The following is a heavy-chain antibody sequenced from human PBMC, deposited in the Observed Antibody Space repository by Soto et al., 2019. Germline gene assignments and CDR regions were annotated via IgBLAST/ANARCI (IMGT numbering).Heavy chain of an antibody. Sequence: GASVKVSCKASGYTFTSYGISWVRQAPGQGLEWMGWISAYNGNTNYAQKLQGRVTMTTDTSTSTAYMELRSLRSDDTAVYYCAGLGYCSGGSCRSDWFAPWGQGTLVTVSS. CDR1: GYTFTSYG. D-gene: IGHD2-15*01. J-gene: IGHJ5*02. CDR3: AGLGYCSGGSCRSDWFAP. CDR2: ISAYNGNT. V-gene: IGHV1-18*01.